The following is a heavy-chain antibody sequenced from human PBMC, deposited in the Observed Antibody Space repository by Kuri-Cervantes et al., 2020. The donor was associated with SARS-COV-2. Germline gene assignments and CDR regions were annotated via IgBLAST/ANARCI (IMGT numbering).Heavy chain of an antibody. D-gene: IGHD1-26*01. CDR1: GFTYSSYA. J-gene: IGHJ4*02. CDR2: ISYDGSNK. Sequence: GGSLRLSCAASGFTYSSYAMHWVRQAPGKGLEWVAVISYDGSNKYYADSVKGRFIISRDNSKNTLYLQMNSLRAEDTAVYYCAREAYVGAHFDYWGQGTLVTVSS. CDR3: AREAYVGAHFDY. V-gene: IGHV3-30*01.